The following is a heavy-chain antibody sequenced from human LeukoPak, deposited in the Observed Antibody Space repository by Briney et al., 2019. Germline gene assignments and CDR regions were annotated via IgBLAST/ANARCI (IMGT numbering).Heavy chain of an antibody. D-gene: IGHD2-2*01. CDR1: GGTFSSYA. CDR2: IIPIFGTA. CDR3: ARGPSCSSLTCPYWFDP. J-gene: IGHJ5*02. Sequence: SVKVSCKASGGTFSSYAISWVRQAPGQGLEWMGGIIPIFGTANYAQKFQGRVTITADESTSTAYMELSSLRSEDTAIYYCARGPSCSSLTCPYWFDPWGQGTLVTVSS. V-gene: IGHV1-69*01.